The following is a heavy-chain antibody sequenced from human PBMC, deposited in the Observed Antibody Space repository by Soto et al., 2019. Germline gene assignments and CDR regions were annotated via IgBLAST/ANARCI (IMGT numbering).Heavy chain of an antibody. CDR2: ISFDGSDD. CDR1: GFSFRTYG. J-gene: IGHJ4*02. CDR3: VRGGWASTPSDY. D-gene: IGHD2-2*01. Sequence: QVQLMESGGGVVQPGRSLRLSCAASGFSFRTYGMHWVRQAPGKGLEWVAFISFDGSDDAYADSVQGRFSISRDNSNDTLYLQMDSLRADDPAFYYCVRGGWASTPSDYWGQGALVTVSS. V-gene: IGHV3-33*01.